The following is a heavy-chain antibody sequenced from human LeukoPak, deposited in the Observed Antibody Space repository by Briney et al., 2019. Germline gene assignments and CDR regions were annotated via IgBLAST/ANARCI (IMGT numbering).Heavy chain of an antibody. Sequence: GASVKVSCKASGYTFTSYDINWVRQATGQGLEWMGWMNPNSGNTGYAQKFQGRVTMTRNTSISTAYMELSSLRSEDTAVYYCAADDDYGDYEADYWGQGTLVTVSS. CDR2: MNPNSGNT. D-gene: IGHD4-17*01. V-gene: IGHV1-8*01. CDR1: GYTFTSYD. CDR3: AADDDYGDYEADY. J-gene: IGHJ4*02.